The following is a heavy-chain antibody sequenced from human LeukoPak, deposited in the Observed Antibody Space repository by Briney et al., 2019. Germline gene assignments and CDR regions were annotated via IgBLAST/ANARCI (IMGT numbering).Heavy chain of an antibody. D-gene: IGHD2-2*01. J-gene: IGHJ4*02. CDR1: GFTFGSYG. Sequence: GGSLRLSCAASGFTFGSYGMHWVRQAPGKGLKWVAVIWYDGSNKYYADSVKGRFTISRDDSKNTLYLQMSSLRAEDTAVYYCARGDCSTTSCYLIDYWGQGTLVTVSS. CDR3: ARGDCSTTSCYLIDY. CDR2: IWYDGSNK. V-gene: IGHV3-33*01.